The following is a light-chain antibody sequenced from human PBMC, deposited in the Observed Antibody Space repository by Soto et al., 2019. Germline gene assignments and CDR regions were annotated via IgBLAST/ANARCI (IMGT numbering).Light chain of an antibody. Sequence: EIVMTQSPATLSVSPGERATLSCRASQSVSNNLAWYQQKPGHGPWLLVYGASTRATGIPASFSGSGSGTEFTLSISSLQSEDSAVYYFQQYNEWPLTFGPGTKLDIK. CDR1: QSVSNN. J-gene: IGKJ3*01. CDR3: QQYNEWPLT. CDR2: GAS. V-gene: IGKV3-15*01.